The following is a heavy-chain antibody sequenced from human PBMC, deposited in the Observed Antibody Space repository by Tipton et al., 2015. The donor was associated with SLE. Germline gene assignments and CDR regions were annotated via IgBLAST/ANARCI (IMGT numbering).Heavy chain of an antibody. CDR2: INHSGST. D-gene: IGHD1-26*01. CDR3: ARVPRGGSYTQPD. Sequence: LRLSCAVYGGSFSGYYWSWIRQPPGKGLEWIGEINHSGSTNYNPSLKSRVTISVDTSKNQFSLKLSSVTAADTAVYYCARVPRGGSYTQPDWGQGTLVTVSS. CDR1: GGSFSGYY. J-gene: IGHJ4*02. V-gene: IGHV4-34*01.